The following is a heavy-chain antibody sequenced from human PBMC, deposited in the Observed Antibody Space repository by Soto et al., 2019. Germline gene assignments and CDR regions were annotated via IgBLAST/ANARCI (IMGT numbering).Heavy chain of an antibody. V-gene: IGHV4-34*01. CDR2: INHSGST. CDR1: GGSFSGYY. CDR3: ARGLSWDNYFDY. J-gene: IGHJ4*02. Sequence: ETLSLTCAVYGGSFSGYYWSWIRQPPGKGLEWIGEINHSGSTNYNPSLKSRVTISVDTSKNQFSLKLSSVTAADTAVYYCARGLSWDNYFDYWGQGTLVTVSS. D-gene: IGHD6-13*01.